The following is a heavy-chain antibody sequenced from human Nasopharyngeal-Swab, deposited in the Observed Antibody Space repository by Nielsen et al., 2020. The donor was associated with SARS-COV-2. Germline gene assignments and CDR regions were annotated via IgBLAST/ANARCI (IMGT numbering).Heavy chain of an antibody. V-gene: IGHV3-48*04. CDR3: ARGYCSGGSCYENYYYGMDV. CDR2: ISSGSGTI. D-gene: IGHD2-15*01. Sequence: WIRQPPGKGLEWILYISSGSGTIYYADSLKGRFTISRDNAKNSLYLQMNSLRAEDTAVYYCARGYCSGGSCYENYYYGMDVWGQGTTVTVSS. J-gene: IGHJ6*02.